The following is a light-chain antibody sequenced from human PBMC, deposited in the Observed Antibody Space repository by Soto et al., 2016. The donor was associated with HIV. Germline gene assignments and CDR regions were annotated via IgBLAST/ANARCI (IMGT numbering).Light chain of an antibody. CDR3: LQYYGYPWT. V-gene: IGKV1-5*01. J-gene: IGKJ1*01. CDR2: AAS. CDR1: QSINSW. Sequence: DIQMTQSPSTLSASVGDRVTITCRASQSINSWLAWYQQSPGKVPKRLIFAASSLQGAVPSRFSGSGSGTEFTLTISSLQPEDFATYYCLQYYGYPWTFGQGTKVDIK.